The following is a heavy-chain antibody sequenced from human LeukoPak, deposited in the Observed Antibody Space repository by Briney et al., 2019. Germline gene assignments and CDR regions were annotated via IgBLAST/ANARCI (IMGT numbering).Heavy chain of an antibody. Sequence: ASVKVSCKASGYTFTAYHMHWVRQAPGQGLEWMGWINPNSGGTKYAQKFQDWVTMTRDTSISTAYMELNRLRSDGTAVYYCARAALSDYFGSGSYVDYWGQGTLVTVSS. CDR1: GYTFTAYH. D-gene: IGHD3-10*01. V-gene: IGHV1-2*04. CDR3: ARAALSDYFGSGSYVDY. J-gene: IGHJ4*02. CDR2: INPNSGGT.